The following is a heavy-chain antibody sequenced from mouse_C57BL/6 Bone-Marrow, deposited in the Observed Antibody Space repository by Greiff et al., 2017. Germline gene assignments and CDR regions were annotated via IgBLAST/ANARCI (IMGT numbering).Heavy chain of an antibody. J-gene: IGHJ4*01. CDR2: IDPENGDT. V-gene: IGHV14-4*01. CDR1: GFNIKDDY. Sequence: VQLQQSGAELVRPGASVKLSCTASGFNIKDDYMHWVKQRPEQGLEWIGWIDPENGDTEYASKFQGKAPITADTSSNTAYLQLSSLTSEDTAVYYCTSYDYDYAMDYWGQGTSVTVSS. CDR3: TSYDYDYAMDY. D-gene: IGHD2-4*01.